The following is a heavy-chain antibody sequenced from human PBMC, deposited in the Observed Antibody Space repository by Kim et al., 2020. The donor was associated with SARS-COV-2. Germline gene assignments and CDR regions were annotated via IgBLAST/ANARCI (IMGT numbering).Heavy chain of an antibody. CDR3: AGYYYDSSGYYRGARFDP. Sequence: LKSRVTISVDTSKNQFSLKLSSVAAADTAVYYCAGYYYDSSGYYRGARFDPWGQGTLVTVSS. D-gene: IGHD3-22*01. J-gene: IGHJ5*02. V-gene: IGHV4-34*01.